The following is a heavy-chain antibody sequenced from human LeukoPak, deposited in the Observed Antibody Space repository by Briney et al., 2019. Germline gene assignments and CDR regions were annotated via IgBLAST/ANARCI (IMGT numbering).Heavy chain of an antibody. Sequence: PSETLSLTCAVSGGSFSGYYWSWIRQPPGRGPELIGEINHSGSTNYNPSLKSRVTISVDTSKNQFSLKLSSVTAADTAVYYCARTTTGYSSSWYFKLKGPYFDYWGQGTLVTVSS. D-gene: IGHD6-13*01. J-gene: IGHJ4*02. V-gene: IGHV4-34*01. CDR1: GGSFSGYY. CDR2: INHSGST. CDR3: ARTTTGYSSSWYFKLKGPYFDY.